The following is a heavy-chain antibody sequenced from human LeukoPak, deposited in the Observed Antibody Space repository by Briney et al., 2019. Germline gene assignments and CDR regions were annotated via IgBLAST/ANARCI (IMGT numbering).Heavy chain of an antibody. CDR2: MNPNSGNT. CDR3: ARGRATVTTHWFDP. J-gene: IGHJ5*02. CDR1: GYAFTNYD. D-gene: IGHD4-11*01. V-gene: IGHV1-8*03. Sequence: GASVKVSCKTSGYAFTNYDIIWVRQATGQGLEWMGWMNPNSGNTGYAQKFQGRVTITRNTSISTAYMELSSLRSEDTALYYCARGRATVTTHWFDPWGQGTLVTVSS.